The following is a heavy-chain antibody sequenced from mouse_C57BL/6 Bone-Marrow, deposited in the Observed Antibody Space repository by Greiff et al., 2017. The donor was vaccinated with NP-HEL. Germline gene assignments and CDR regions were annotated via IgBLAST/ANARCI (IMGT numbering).Heavy chain of an antibody. CDR2: IDPENGDT. J-gene: IGHJ3*01. V-gene: IGHV14-4*01. CDR1: GFNIKDDY. Sequence: EVQLQQPGAELVRPGASVKLSCTASGFNIKDDYMHWVKQRPEQGLEWIGWIDPENGDTEYASKFQGKATITADTSSNTAYLQRSSLTSEDTAVYYCTRPLYYYGSSYKFAYWGQGTLVTVSA. CDR3: TRPLYYYGSSYKFAY. D-gene: IGHD1-1*01.